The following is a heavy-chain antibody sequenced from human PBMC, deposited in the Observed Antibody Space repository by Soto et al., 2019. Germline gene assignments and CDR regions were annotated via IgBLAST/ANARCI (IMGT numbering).Heavy chain of an antibody. Sequence: GASVKVSCKASGYTFTSYGISWVRQAPGQGLEWMGWISAYNGNTNYAQKLQGRVTMTTDISTSTAHMELRSLRSDDTAVYYCARGMTQDIVYYYYYYMDVWGKGTTVTVSS. V-gene: IGHV1-18*01. D-gene: IGHD3-16*02. J-gene: IGHJ6*03. CDR3: ARGMTQDIVYYYYYYMDV. CDR1: GYTFTSYG. CDR2: ISAYNGNT.